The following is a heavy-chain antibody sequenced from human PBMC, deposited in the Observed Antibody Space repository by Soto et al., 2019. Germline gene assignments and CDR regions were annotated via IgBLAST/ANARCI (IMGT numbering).Heavy chain of an antibody. CDR2: ISSVDAK. D-gene: IGHD2-15*01. CDR3: ARAQNLFGSSDWPDP. V-gene: IGHV2-26*01. Sequence: ATLKESGPVLVKSTETLTLTCSVSGFSLNDAQVGVAWIRQTPGKALEWLALISSVDAKSSNPSLKTRLSTPXXXSXXLVVLTVTNVSPVDTATYFCARAQNLFGSSDWPDPWGRGTLVTVSA. CDR1: GFSLNDAQVG. J-gene: IGHJ5*02.